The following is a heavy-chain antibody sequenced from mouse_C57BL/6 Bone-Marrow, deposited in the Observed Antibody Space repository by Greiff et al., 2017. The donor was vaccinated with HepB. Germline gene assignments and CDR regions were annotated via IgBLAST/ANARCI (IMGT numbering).Heavy chain of an antibody. CDR1: GYTFTDYE. Sequence: VQLQQSGAELVRPGASVTLSCKASGYTFTDYEMHWVKQTPVHGLEWIGAIDPETGGTAYNQKFKGKAILTADKSSSTAYMELRSLTSEDSAVYYCTRNGNYGSSYSYWYFDVWGTGTTVTVSS. J-gene: IGHJ1*03. CDR2: IDPETGGT. V-gene: IGHV1-15*01. CDR3: TRNGNYGSSYSYWYFDV. D-gene: IGHD1-1*01.